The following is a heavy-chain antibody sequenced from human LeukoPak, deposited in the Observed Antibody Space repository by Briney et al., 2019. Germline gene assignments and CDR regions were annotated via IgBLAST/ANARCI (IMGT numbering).Heavy chain of an antibody. V-gene: IGHV3-74*01. D-gene: IGHD6-19*01. CDR3: ARGSSSGWPDLFDY. J-gene: IGHJ4*02. CDR1: GFTLDSYW. CDR2: INADGRNT. Sequence: GGSLRLSCAASGFTLDSYWMRWVRLAPGKGLEWVSRINADGRNTPYADSVKGRFTISRDNAKNTLYLQMSSLRAEDTAVYYCARGSSSGWPDLFDYWGRGTLVAVSS.